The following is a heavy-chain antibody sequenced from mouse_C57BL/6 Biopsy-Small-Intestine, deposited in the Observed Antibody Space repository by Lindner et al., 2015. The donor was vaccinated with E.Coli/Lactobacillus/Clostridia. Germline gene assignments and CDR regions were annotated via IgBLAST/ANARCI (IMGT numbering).Heavy chain of an antibody. CDR3: ARHEDYYGSSYAMDY. V-gene: IGHV1-62-2*01. CDR1: GYIFTEYN. Sequence: VQLQESGAELVKPGASVKLSCKASGYIFTEYNIRWVKQRPGQGLEWIGWFYPGSGSVKYNEKFRDKATLTADKSSSTVYMELSRLTSEDSAVYFCARHEDYYGSSYAMDYWGQGTSVTVSS. J-gene: IGHJ4*01. CDR2: FYPGSGSV. D-gene: IGHD1-1*01.